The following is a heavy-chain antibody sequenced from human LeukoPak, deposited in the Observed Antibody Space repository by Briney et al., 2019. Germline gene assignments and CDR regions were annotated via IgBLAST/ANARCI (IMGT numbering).Heavy chain of an antibody. CDR2: INHSGTK. J-gene: IGHJ4*02. D-gene: IGHD3-22*01. CDR3: ARSYYYDGFDYSLGF. CDR1: GGSFNDYY. V-gene: IGHV4-34*01. Sequence: PSETLSLTCAVYGGSFNDYYWSWVRQPPGKGLEWIGEINHSGTKRYNLSLKSRLTISIDASKSQFSLKLSSVTAADTARYYCARSYYYDGFDYSLGFWGQGTLVTVSS.